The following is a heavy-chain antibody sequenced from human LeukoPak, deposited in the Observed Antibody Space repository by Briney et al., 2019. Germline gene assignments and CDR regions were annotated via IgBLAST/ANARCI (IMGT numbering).Heavy chain of an antibody. D-gene: IGHD3-10*01. CDR3: ARAEGFGGANYYFDY. CDR1: GYSSTNYG. CDR2: IHIYRGNT. V-gene: IGHV1-18*01. Sequence: AASVKVSCKASGYSSTNYGISWVRQAPGQGLEWMGWIHIYRGNTNYAQKFQGRVTMTTDTSTSTAYMELSSLRSEDTAVYYCARAEGFGGANYYFDYWGQGTLVTVSS. J-gene: IGHJ4*02.